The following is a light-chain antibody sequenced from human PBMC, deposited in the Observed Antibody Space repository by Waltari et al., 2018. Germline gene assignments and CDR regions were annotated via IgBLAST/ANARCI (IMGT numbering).Light chain of an antibody. CDR2: GAS. V-gene: IGKV3-20*01. CDR3: QHYVKLPVT. CDR1: QSVGRS. Sequence: DIVLTQSPGTLSLSPGERATLSCRASQSVGRSLAWYQQKPGQAPRLLIFGASNRATGVPDRFSGIGSGTDFSLTISRLEPEDLAVYLCQHYVKLPVTFGQGTKVEIK. J-gene: IGKJ1*01.